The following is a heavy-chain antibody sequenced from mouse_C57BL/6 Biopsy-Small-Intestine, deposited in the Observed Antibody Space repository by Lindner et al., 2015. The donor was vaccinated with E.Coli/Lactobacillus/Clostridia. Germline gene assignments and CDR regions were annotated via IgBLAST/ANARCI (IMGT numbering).Heavy chain of an antibody. Sequence: VQLQESGAELVKPGASVRLSCTGSGFNIKDYYMHWVKQRTEQGLEWIGRINPSTGGTAYNQKFEAKATLTVDKSSSTAYMQLKSLTSEDSAVYYCARAYGSPWYFDVWGTGTTVTVSS. CDR2: INPSTGGT. J-gene: IGHJ1*03. V-gene: IGHV14-1*01. CDR3: ARAYGSPWYFDV. D-gene: IGHD1-1*01. CDR1: GFNIKDYY.